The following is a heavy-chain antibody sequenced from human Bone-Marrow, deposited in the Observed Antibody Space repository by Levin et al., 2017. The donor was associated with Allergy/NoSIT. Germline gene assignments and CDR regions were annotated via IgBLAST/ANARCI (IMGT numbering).Heavy chain of an antibody. J-gene: IGHJ3*02. CDR1: GFSLSPTGVG. CDR3: AHVLITYGGIIGDDAFDI. V-gene: IGHV2-5*02. Sequence: SGPTLVKPTQPLTLTCSFSGFSLSPTGVGVGWIRQPPGEALEWLAVIYWDDDKRYRPSLRSRLTITKDTSKNQVALTMTNMDPVDTATYYCAHVLITYGGIIGDDAFDIWGPGTLVTVSS. D-gene: IGHD3-16*02. CDR2: IYWDDDK.